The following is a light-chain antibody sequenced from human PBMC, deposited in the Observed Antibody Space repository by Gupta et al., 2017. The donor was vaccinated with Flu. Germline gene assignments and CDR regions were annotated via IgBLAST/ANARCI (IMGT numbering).Light chain of an antibody. V-gene: IGKV3-15*01. CDR3: QQYNNWPPEGT. CDR2: GAS. J-gene: IGKJ1*01. CDR1: QSVSSN. Sequence: TLSESPGERATLSCRASQSVSSNLAWYQQKPGQAPRLLIYGASTRATGIPARFSGSGSGTEFTLTISSLQSEDFAVYYCQQYNNWPPEGTFGQGTKVEIK.